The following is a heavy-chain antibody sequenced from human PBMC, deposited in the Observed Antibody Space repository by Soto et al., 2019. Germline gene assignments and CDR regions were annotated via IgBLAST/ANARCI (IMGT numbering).Heavy chain of an antibody. CDR3: AKDEGSWPYYYGMGV. CDR2: ISGSGGST. Sequence: PGGSLRLSCAASGFTFSSYAMSWVRQAPGKGLEWVSAISGSGGSTYYADSVKGRFTISRGNSKNTLYLQMNSLRAEDTAVYYCAKDEGSWPYYYGMGVWGQGTTVTVSS. CDR1: GFTFSSYA. V-gene: IGHV3-23*01. J-gene: IGHJ6*02.